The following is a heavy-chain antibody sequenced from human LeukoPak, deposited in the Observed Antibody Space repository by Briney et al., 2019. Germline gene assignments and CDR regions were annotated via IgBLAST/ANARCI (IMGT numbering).Heavy chain of an antibody. CDR2: ISSSSSTI. CDR3: ARAKPTNMVRGLIMRRESRYYFDY. J-gene: IGHJ4*02. Sequence: PGGSLRLSCAASGFSFSSYSMNWARQSPGKGLEWESFISSSSSTISYADSVKGRFTISRDNAKNSLYLQMNSLRAEDTAVYYCARAKPTNMVRGLIMRRESRYYFDYWGQGTLVTVSS. V-gene: IGHV3-48*01. CDR1: GFSFSSYS. D-gene: IGHD3-10*01.